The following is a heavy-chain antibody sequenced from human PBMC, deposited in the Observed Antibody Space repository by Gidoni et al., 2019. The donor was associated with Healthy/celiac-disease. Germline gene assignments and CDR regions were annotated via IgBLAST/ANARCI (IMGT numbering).Heavy chain of an antibody. CDR1: GGSISGYY. J-gene: IGHJ4*01. D-gene: IGHD1-26*01. V-gene: IGHV4-4*07. CDR2: VYSSGGT. Sequence: QLQESGPRLVKSSETLSLTCTVSGGSISGYYWSWIRQPAGKGLEWIGRVYSSGGTKYNPSHKSRVTMSVGTSKNQFSLRLSSVTVADTAVYYCARGLSGSSDFDYWGHGTLVTVSS. CDR3: ARGLSGSSDFDY.